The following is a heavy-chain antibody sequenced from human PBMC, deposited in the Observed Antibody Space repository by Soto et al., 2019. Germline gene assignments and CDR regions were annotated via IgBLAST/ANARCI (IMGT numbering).Heavy chain of an antibody. Sequence: QVQLVESGGGVVQPGRSLRLSCAASGFTFSSYGMHWVRQAPGTGLEWVAVIWYDGSNKYYADSVKGRFPISRDNSKNTQYLKMNSPRAEATAMHYCARKYNDFWRKGLDVWGQGTTVTASS. CDR1: GFTFSSYG. CDR2: IWYDGSNK. CDR3: ARKYNDFWRKGLDV. V-gene: IGHV3-33*01. D-gene: IGHD3-3*01. J-gene: IGHJ6*02.